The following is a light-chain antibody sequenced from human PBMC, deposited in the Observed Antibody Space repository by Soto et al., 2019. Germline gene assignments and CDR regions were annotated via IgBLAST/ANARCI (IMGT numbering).Light chain of an antibody. Sequence: QSALTQPASVSGSPGQSITISRTGTSSDFGSYNLVSWYQQHPGKAPKLMIYEDSKRPSGVSNRFSGSKSGNTASLTISGLQAEDDADYYCCSYAGSSTYVFGTGTKVTVL. CDR2: EDS. J-gene: IGLJ1*01. V-gene: IGLV2-23*01. CDR1: SSDFGSYNL. CDR3: CSYAGSSTYV.